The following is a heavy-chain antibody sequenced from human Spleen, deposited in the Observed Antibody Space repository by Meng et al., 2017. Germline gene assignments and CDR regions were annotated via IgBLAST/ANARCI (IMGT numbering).Heavy chain of an antibody. CDR1: GFFFSRYA. V-gene: IGHV3-23*01. CDR3: AISERTTLLFYY. J-gene: IGHJ4*02. CDR2: IGGSDGTT. D-gene: IGHD1/OR15-1a*01. Sequence: GFFFSRYAMHWVRQAAGKGQEWVSAIGGSDGTTYYADYVKGRFTISRDNSTNTLYLQMNTLRAEDTALYDCAISERTTLLFYYLFQLTLVTVSS.